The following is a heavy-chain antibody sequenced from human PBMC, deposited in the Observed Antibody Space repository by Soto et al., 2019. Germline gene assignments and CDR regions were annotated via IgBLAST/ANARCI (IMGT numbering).Heavy chain of an antibody. CDR1: GGSIRSGGYY. Sequence: SETLSLTCTVSGGSIRSGGYYWSWVRQNPRRGLEWIGNIYYSGNTYYNPSLKSRLTISVDTSKNQFSLNLSSVTAADTAVYYCARDRLMATAGTARHYFGLDVWGQGATVTVSS. CDR3: ARDRLMATAGTARHYFGLDV. CDR2: IYYSGNT. J-gene: IGHJ6*02. D-gene: IGHD5-18*01. V-gene: IGHV4-31*03.